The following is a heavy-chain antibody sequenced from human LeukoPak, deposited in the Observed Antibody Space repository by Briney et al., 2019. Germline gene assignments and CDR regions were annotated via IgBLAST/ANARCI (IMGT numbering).Heavy chain of an antibody. CDR2: ISSSSSYI. D-gene: IGHD6-13*01. CDR3: ARDSIAAAGGDAFDI. CDR1: GFTFSSYS. Sequence: GGSLRLSCAASGFTFSSYSMNWVRQAPGKGLEWVSSISSSSSYIYYADSVKGRFTISRDNAKNSLYLQMNSLRAEDTAVYYCARDSIAAAGGDAFDIWGQGTTVTVSS. J-gene: IGHJ3*02. V-gene: IGHV3-21*01.